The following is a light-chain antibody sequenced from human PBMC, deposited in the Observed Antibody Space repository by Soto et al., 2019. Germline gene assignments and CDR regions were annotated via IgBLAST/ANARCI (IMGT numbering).Light chain of an antibody. CDR2: GVS. CDR3: CSYAGSTTLV. J-gene: IGLJ2*01. V-gene: IGLV2-11*01. CDR1: NSDVGGYNY. Sequence: QSVLTQPRSVSGSPGQSVTISCTGTNSDVGGYNYVSWYQQYPGKAPKLMISGVSERPSGVPDRFSGSKSGNTASLTISGLQAEDEADYYCCSYAGSTTLVFGGGTKLTVL.